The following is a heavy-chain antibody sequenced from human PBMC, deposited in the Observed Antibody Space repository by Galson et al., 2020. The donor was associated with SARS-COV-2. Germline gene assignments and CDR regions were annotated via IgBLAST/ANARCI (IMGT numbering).Heavy chain of an antibody. V-gene: IGHV1-69*06. J-gene: IGHJ6*03. Sequence: SVKVSCKASGGTFSSYAISWVRQAPGQGLEWMGGIIPIFGTANYAQKFQGRVTITADKSTSTAYMELSSLRSEDTAVYYCGSQFGYYYYMDVWGKGTTVTVSS. CDR1: GGTFSSYA. D-gene: IGHD3-10*01. CDR2: IIPIFGTA. CDR3: GSQFGYYYYMDV.